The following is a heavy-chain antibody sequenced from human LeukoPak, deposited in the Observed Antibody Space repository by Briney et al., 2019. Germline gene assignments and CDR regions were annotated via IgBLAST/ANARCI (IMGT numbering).Heavy chain of an antibody. D-gene: IGHD3-16*01. V-gene: IGHV3-30-3*01. CDR2: ISYDGSNK. J-gene: IGHJ4*02. CDR3: ARGLPRDIWGGIDY. Sequence: GKTLRLSCAASGFTFSSYAMHWVRQAPGKGLEWVAVISYDGSNKYYADSVKGRFTISRDNSKNTLYLQMNSLRAEDTAVYYCARGLPRDIWGGIDYWGQGTLVTVS. CDR1: GFTFSSYA.